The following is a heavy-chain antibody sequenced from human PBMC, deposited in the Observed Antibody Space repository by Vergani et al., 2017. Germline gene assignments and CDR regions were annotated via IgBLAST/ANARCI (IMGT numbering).Heavy chain of an antibody. V-gene: IGHV5-51*01. J-gene: IGHJ4*02. Sequence: EVRLVQSGPEVKKPGESVKISCETSGYTFTNYWVASVRQRPGKGLEWMGLIFPGDADTRYSPSFEGQVTISADTSTSTAYVQWPSLKASDTAVYFCARLPRGLRGMSLEYWGQGALVTVSS. D-gene: IGHD3-10*01. CDR1: GYTFTNYW. CDR3: ARLPRGLRGMSLEY. CDR2: IFPGDADT.